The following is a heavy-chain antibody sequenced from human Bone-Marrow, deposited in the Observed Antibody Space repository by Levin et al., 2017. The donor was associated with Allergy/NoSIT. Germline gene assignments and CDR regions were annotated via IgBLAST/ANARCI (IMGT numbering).Heavy chain of an antibody. Sequence: SETLSLTCTVSGGSISSDGHYWNWIRQPAGKGLEWLGHIYSSVSTNYSPSLRSRVTISVDTSKNQFSLKLSSVTAAHTAVYYCATLCNGGSCYSWGQGTMVTVSS. J-gene: IGHJ3*02. CDR3: ATLCNGGSCYS. V-gene: IGHV4-61*09. CDR1: GGSISSDGHY. D-gene: IGHD2-15*01. CDR2: IYSSVST.